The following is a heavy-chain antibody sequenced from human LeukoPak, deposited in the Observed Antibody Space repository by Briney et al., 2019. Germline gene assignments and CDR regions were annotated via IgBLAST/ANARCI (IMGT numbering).Heavy chain of an antibody. CDR1: GGSISSYY. D-gene: IGHD6-19*01. Sequence: SETLSLTCTVSGGSISSYYWSWIRQPPGKGLEWIGYIYYSGSTNYNPSLKSRVTISVDTSKNQFSLKLSSVTAADTAVYYCARDVAVNAFGIWGQGTMVTVSS. J-gene: IGHJ3*02. CDR2: IYYSGST. CDR3: ARDVAVNAFGI. V-gene: IGHV4-59*01.